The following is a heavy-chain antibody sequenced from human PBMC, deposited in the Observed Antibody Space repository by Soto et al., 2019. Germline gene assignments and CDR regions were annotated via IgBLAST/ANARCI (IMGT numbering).Heavy chain of an antibody. V-gene: IGHV4-61*01. Sequence: PSETLSLTCTVSGGSVSSGKYNWNWIRQPPGKGLEWIGYMNYRGSANYNPSLKRRGTMSVNTAKNQFSLNLSSVTAADTAVYYCARRDLGNDAFDIWGQGTMVTVSS. CDR2: MNYRGSA. CDR3: ARRDLGNDAFDI. J-gene: IGHJ3*02. CDR1: GGSVSSGKYN.